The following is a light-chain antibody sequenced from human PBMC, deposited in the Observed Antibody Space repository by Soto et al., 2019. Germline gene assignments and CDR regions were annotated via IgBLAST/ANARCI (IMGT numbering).Light chain of an antibody. V-gene: IGLV2-14*01. CDR1: SSDVGGYNY. CDR2: DVS. J-gene: IGLJ3*02. Sequence: QSALTQPASVSGSPGQSITISCTGTSSDVGGYNYVSWYQQHPGKAPKLMIYDVSNRPSGVSNRFSGSKSGNTASLTISGLQAEDEADYYCSSYTSSSTYWVFGGGTKVT. CDR3: SSYTSSSTYWV.